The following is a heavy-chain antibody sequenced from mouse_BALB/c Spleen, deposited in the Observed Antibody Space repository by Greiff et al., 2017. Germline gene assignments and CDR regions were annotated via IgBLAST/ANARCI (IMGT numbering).Heavy chain of an antibody. V-gene: IGHV5-17*02. CDR3: AREGFITTVVESY. Sequence: EVQLVESGGGLVQPGGSRKLSCAASGFTFSSFGMHWVRQAPEKGLEWVAYISSGSSTIYYADTVKGRFTISRDNPKNTLFLQMTSLRSEDTAMYYCAREGFITTVVESYWGQGTLVTVSA. CDR1: GFTFSSFG. J-gene: IGHJ3*01. CDR2: ISSGSSTI. D-gene: IGHD1-1*01.